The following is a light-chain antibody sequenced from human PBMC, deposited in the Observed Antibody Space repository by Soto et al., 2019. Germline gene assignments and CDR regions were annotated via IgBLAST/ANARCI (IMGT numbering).Light chain of an antibody. Sequence: DIQMTQSPSSVSASVGDRVTISCRASQGISTWLAWYQQKPGKAPKLLIYAASILQSGVPSRFSGGGSGTDFTLTISSLQPGDLATYYCQQGYSFPHTFGQGTKLEI. CDR1: QGISTW. V-gene: IGKV1-12*01. J-gene: IGKJ2*01. CDR3: QQGYSFPHT. CDR2: AAS.